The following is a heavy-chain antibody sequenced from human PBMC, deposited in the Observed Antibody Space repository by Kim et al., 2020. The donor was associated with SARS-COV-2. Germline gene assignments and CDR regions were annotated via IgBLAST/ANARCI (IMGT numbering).Heavy chain of an antibody. Sequence: DSVKGRFTISRDNAKNSLYLQMNSLRAEDTAVYYCARDGDSSGYYPNFDYWGQGTLVTVSS. V-gene: IGHV3-21*01. J-gene: IGHJ4*02. D-gene: IGHD3-22*01. CDR3: ARDGDSSGYYPNFDY.